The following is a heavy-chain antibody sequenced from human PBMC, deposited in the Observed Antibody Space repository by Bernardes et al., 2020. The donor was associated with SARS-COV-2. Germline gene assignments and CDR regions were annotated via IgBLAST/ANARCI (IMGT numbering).Heavy chain of an antibody. V-gene: IGHV3-33*01. CDR1: GFTFSSYG. Sequence: GGSLRLSCAASGFTFSSYGMHWVRQAPGKGLEWVAVIWYDGSNKYYADSVKGRFTISRDNSKNTLYLQMNSLRAEDTAVYYCAREYYYDSSGFGWFDPWGQGTLVTVSS. CDR2: IWYDGSNK. J-gene: IGHJ5*02. D-gene: IGHD3-22*01. CDR3: AREYYYDSSGFGWFDP.